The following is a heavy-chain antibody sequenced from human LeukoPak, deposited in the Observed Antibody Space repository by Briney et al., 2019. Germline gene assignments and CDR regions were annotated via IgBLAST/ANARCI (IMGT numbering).Heavy chain of an antibody. J-gene: IGHJ4*02. D-gene: IGHD6-6*01. CDR1: GFTFSSYA. V-gene: IGHV3-23*01. CDR3: AKDRSPYSNSRRLDY. CDR2: INGSGGSL. Sequence: GGSVLLSCAASGFTFSSYAMSWVRQAPGKGLEWVSAINGSGGSLYYADFVKGKFTISRDNSKNTLYLQMNSLRAEDTAVYYCAKDRSPYSNSRRLDYWGQGTMVTVSS.